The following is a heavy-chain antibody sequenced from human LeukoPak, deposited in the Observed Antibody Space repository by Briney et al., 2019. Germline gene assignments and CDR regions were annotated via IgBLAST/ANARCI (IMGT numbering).Heavy chain of an antibody. D-gene: IGHD3-3*01. CDR2: ISGSGDST. CDR3: AKVSRFLEWLPAYGYFDY. V-gene: IGHV3-23*01. J-gene: IGHJ4*02. Sequence: GGSLRLSCAASGFTFSSYAMSWVRQAPGKGLEWVSGISGSGDSTYYADSVKGRFTISRDNSKNTLYLQMNSLRAEDTAVYYCAKVSRFLEWLPAYGYFDYWGQGTLVTVSS. CDR1: GFTFSSYA.